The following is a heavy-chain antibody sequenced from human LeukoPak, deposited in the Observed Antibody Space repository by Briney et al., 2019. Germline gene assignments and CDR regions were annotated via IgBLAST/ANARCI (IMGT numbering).Heavy chain of an antibody. V-gene: IGHV1-2*02. CDR2: INPNSGGT. J-gene: IGHJ5*02. Sequence: GASVKVSCKASGYTFTGYYMHWVRQAPGQGLEWMGWINPNSGGTNYAQKSQGRVTMTRDTSISTAYMELSRLRSDDTAVYYCARPLWFGNNWFDPWGQGTLVTVSS. D-gene: IGHD3-10*01. CDR1: GYTFTGYY. CDR3: ARPLWFGNNWFDP.